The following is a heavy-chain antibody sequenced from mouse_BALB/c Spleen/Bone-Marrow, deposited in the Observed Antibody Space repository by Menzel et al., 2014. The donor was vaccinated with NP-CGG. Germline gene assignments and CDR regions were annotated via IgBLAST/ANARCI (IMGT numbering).Heavy chain of an antibody. CDR3: ARLGRDY. D-gene: IGHD4-1*01. CDR2: IHPYNGGT. V-gene: IGHV1S29*02. J-gene: IGHJ2*01. CDR1: GYTFTDYN. Sequence: VQLQQSGPELVKPGASVKISCKASGYTFTDYNMHWVKRSHGKSLEWIGYIHPYNGGTGYNQKFKSKATLTVDNSSSTAYMELRSLTSEDSAVYYCARLGRDYWGQGTTLTVSS.